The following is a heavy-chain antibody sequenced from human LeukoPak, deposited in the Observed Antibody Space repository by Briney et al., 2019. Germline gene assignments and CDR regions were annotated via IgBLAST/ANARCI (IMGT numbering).Heavy chain of an antibody. Sequence: SETLSLTCTVSGGSISSSSYYWGWVRQPPGKGLEWIGSIYYSGSTYYNPSLKSRVTISVDTSKNQFSLKLSSVTAADTAVYYCARQRFLEWLKYYYMDVWGKGTMVTVSS. D-gene: IGHD3-3*01. CDR3: ARQRFLEWLKYYYMDV. CDR2: IYYSGST. J-gene: IGHJ6*03. V-gene: IGHV4-39*01. CDR1: GGSISSSSYY.